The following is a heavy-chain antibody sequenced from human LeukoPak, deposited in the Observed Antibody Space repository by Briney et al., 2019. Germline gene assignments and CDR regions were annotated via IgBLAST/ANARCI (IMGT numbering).Heavy chain of an antibody. CDR1: GFTFSSYA. Sequence: PGGSLRLSCAASGFTFSSYAMSWVRQAPGQGLESVSAISGSGGSTYYADSVKGRFTISRDNSKNTLYLQMNSLRAEDTAVYYCAKDLRFCSGGSCCWGQGTLVTVSS. D-gene: IGHD2-15*01. V-gene: IGHV3-23*01. CDR2: ISGSGGST. CDR3: AKDLRFCSGGSCC. J-gene: IGHJ4*02.